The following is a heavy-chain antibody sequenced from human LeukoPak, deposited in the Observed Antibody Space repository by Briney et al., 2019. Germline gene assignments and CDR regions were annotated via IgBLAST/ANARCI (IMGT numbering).Heavy chain of an antibody. J-gene: IGHJ4*02. V-gene: IGHV4-34*01. Sequence: PSETLSLTCAVYGGSFSGYYWSWIRQPPGKGLEWIGEINHSGSTNYNLSLKSRVTISVDTSKNQFSLKLSSVTAADTAVYYCARAPPRRGYSYGYLAAGTYFDYWGQGTLVTVSS. CDR1: GGSFSGYY. CDR3: ARAPPRRGYSYGYLAAGTYFDY. D-gene: IGHD5-18*01. CDR2: INHSGST.